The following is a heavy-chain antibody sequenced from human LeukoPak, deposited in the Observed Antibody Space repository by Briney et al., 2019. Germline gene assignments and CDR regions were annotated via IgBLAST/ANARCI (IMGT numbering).Heavy chain of an antibody. V-gene: IGHV3-7*01. Sequence: PGGSLRLSCAASGLTFSSHWMSWVRQAPGKGLEGVANINQDGSAKDYGGSVKGRFTIFRDNAKNSLYLQMNSLRAEDTAVYFCASAPNENFFDFWGQGTLVTVSS. CDR2: INQDGSAK. J-gene: IGHJ4*02. CDR3: ASAPNENFFDF. CDR1: GLTFSSHW.